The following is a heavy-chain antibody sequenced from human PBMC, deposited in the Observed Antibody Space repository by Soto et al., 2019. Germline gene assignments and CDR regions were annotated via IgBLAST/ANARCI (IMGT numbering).Heavy chain of an antibody. CDR2: ISGSGGST. Sequence: VGSLRLSCAASGFTLSSYAMSWVRQAPGKGLEWVSAISGSGGSTYYADSVKGRFTISRDNSKNTLYLQMNSLRAEDTAVYYCAKGGYCTNGVCSDYYYYGMDVWGQGTTVTVSS. V-gene: IGHV3-23*01. CDR3: AKGGYCTNGVCSDYYYYGMDV. CDR1: GFTLSSYA. J-gene: IGHJ6*02. D-gene: IGHD2-8*01.